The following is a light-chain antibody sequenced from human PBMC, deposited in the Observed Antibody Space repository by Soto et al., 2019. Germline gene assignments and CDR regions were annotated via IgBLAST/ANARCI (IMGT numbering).Light chain of an antibody. V-gene: IGKV1-5*03. J-gene: IGKJ4*01. Sequence: DIQMTQSPSTLSASVGDRVTMTCRASQSISSWLAWYQQKPGKAPKLLIYKASSLESRVPSRFSGSGSGTEFTLTISSLQPDDFATYYCQQYNSYPLTFGGGTKVEIK. CDR3: QQYNSYPLT. CDR1: QSISSW. CDR2: KAS.